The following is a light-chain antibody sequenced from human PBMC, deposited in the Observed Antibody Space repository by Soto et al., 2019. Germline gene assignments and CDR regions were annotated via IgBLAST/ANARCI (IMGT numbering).Light chain of an antibody. J-gene: IGKJ1*01. CDR2: GAS. V-gene: IGKV1-6*01. Sequence: AIQMTQSPSSLSASVGXRVTITCRASQGIRNDLDWYQQKPGKAPKLLIYGASNLQSGVPSRFSGSGSGTVFTLTISSLQPEDFATYYCLQDFNYPWSFGQGTKVDTK. CDR3: LQDFNYPWS. CDR1: QGIRND.